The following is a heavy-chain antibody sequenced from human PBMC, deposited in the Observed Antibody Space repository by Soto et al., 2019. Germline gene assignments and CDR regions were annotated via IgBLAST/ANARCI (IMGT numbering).Heavy chain of an antibody. CDR1: GFAFSHYA. Sequence: SLRLSCSASGFAFSHYAMHWVRQAPGKGLEYVSAITDNGGDTYYADPVKGRFTVSRDNSKNTLYLQMSSLGAEDTAVYYCVKAYPNRGDYYYGLDVWGQGTSVTVSS. CDR2: ITDNGGDT. D-gene: IGHD7-27*01. V-gene: IGHV3-64D*06. J-gene: IGHJ6*02. CDR3: VKAYPNRGDYYYGLDV.